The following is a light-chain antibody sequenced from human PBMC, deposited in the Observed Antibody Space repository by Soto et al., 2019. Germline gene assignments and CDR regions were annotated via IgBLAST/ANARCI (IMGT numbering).Light chain of an antibody. CDR2: SNN. J-gene: IGLJ2*01. CDR1: SSNIGSNT. V-gene: IGLV1-44*01. CDR3: VAWDDSLNGYVV. Sequence: VLTQPPSASGIPGQRVTISCSGSSSNIGSNTVNWYQQLPGTAPKLVIYSNNQRPSGVPDRFSGSKSGTSASLAISGLQSEDEADYYCVAWDDSLNGYVVFGGGTKVTVL.